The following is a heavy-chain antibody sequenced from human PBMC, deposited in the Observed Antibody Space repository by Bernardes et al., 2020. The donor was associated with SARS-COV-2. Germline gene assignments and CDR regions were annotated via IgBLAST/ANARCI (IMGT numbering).Heavy chain of an antibody. CDR3: AKGSLAYCGGDCYLHY. CDR2: ISWNSGSI. D-gene: IGHD2-21*02. Sequence: GGSLRLSCAASGFTFSSNSMNWVRQAPGKGLEWVSGISWNSGSIGYADSVKGRFTISRDNAKNSLYLQMNSLRAEDTALYYCAKGSLAYCGGDCYLHYWGQGTLVTVSS. J-gene: IGHJ4*02. CDR1: GFTFSSNS. V-gene: IGHV3-9*01.